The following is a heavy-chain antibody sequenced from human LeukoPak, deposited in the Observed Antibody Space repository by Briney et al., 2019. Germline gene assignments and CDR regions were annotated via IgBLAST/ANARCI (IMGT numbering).Heavy chain of an antibody. CDR1: GFTFSSYP. CDR3: ARDSGLDF. V-gene: IGHV3-64*01. D-gene: IGHD3-10*01. CDR2: ISGNGHNT. Sequence: GGSLRLSCAASGFTFSSYPMHWVRQAPGKGLEYVSAISGNGHNTYYAKSVRGRFTISRDNSKNTLFLQMGSLRAEDMAVYYCARDSGLDFWGQGTLVTVSS. J-gene: IGHJ4*02.